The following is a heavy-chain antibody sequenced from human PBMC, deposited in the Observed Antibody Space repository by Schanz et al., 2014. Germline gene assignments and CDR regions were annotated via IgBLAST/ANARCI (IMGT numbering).Heavy chain of an antibody. CDR1: GFTFSSYT. V-gene: IGHV3-21*05. CDR2: ISPNNAYT. Sequence: EVQLVESGGGLVKPGDSLRLSCAASGFTFSSYTMKWFRQAPGKGLEWVSYISPNNAYTNYADSLKGRFAISRDNAKNSLYLQMNSLRDDDTALYYCARIADEGIFFDFWGQGSLVTVSS. D-gene: IGHD2-21*01. J-gene: IGHJ4*02. CDR3: ARIADEGIFFDF.